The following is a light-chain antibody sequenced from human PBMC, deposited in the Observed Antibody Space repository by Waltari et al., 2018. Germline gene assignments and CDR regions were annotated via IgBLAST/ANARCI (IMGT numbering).Light chain of an antibody. CDR2: GND. V-gene: IGLV1-44*01. Sequence: QSALTQPPSVSGTPGQRVPISCSGSYSTIGSRAVSWYQQLPGTAPKLLIYGNDHRPAGVPDRFSGSKSGTSASLAISGLQSEDEADYYCATWDDSLNWVFGGGTKLTVL. CDR3: ATWDDSLNWV. CDR1: YSTIGSRA. J-gene: IGLJ3*02.